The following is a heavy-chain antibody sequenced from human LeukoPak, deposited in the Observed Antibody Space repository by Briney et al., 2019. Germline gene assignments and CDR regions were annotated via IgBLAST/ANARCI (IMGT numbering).Heavy chain of an antibody. Sequence: SVKVSCKASGGTFSSYAISWVRQSPGQGLEWMGGIIPIFGTANYAQKFQGRVTITADKSTSTAYMELSSLRSEDTAVYYCARDDPVYYGSGSYYYYYYMDVWGKGTTVTVSS. CDR1: GGTFSSYA. D-gene: IGHD3-10*01. CDR3: ARDDPVYYGSGSYYYYYYMDV. CDR2: IIPIFGTA. V-gene: IGHV1-69*06. J-gene: IGHJ6*03.